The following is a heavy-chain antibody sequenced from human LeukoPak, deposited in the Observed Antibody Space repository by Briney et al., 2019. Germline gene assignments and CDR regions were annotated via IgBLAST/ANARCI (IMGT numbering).Heavy chain of an antibody. CDR2: INPSGGST. CDR1: GYTFTNYH. CDR3: ASSGSYYGWDAFDI. V-gene: IGHV1-46*01. Sequence: ASVKVSCKASGYTFTNYHMHWVRQAPGQGLEWMGIINPSGGSTNYAQKFQGRVTMTRDMSTSTVYMELSSLRSEDTAVYYCASSGSYYGWDAFDIWGQGTMVTVSS. J-gene: IGHJ3*02. D-gene: IGHD1-26*01.